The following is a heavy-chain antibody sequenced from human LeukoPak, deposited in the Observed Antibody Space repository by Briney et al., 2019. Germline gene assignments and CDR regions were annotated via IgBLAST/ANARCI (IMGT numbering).Heavy chain of an antibody. Sequence: GGSLRLSCAASGFTFSSYWMHWVRQAPGKGLEWVAVISYDGSNKYYADSVKGRFTISRDNSKNTLYLQMNSLRAEDTAVYYCATSGRIKRDAFDIWGQGTMVTVSS. J-gene: IGHJ3*02. CDR2: ISYDGSNK. CDR3: ATSGRIKRDAFDI. V-gene: IGHV3-30*03. D-gene: IGHD1-26*01. CDR1: GFTFSSYW.